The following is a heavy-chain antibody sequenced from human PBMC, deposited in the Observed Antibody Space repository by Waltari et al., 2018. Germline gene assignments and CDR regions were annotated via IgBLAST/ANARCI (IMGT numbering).Heavy chain of an antibody. Sequence: QVHLQESGPGLVKPSQTLSLTCSVSGNSISSGAFYWSWVRQPAWKGLELIGQIYASGSPNSHPPLKSRVAMSVVTSNNQCSLKMTSVTAADPAVYYCVRDRCGSYQGGPFDFLGRGTLVSVSS. CDR1: GNSISSGAFY. J-gene: IGHJ4*02. CDR3: VRDRCGSYQGGPFDF. D-gene: IGHD1-26*01. CDR2: IYASGSP. V-gene: IGHV4-61*02.